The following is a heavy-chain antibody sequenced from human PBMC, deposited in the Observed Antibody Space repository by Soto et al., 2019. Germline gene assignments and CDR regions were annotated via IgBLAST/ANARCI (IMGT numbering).Heavy chain of an antibody. J-gene: IGHJ6*01. CDR3: ARQGFGALEGLVDV. CDR1: GGSISSYH. CDR2: VHYSWGS. Sequence: QVLLQESGPGLVKPSETLSLSCTVSGGSISSYHWSWIRQTPGKGLAWIGSVHYSWGSNYNPSLKSQVARSRATCKRQFSLQLSAVTGAAAAVYDCARQGFGALEGLVDVWGQGTTVTVSS. V-gene: IGHV4-59*08. D-gene: IGHD3-10*01.